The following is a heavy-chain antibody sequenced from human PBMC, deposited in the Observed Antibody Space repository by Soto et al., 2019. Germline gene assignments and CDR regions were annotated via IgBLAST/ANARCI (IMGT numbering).Heavy chain of an antibody. CDR2: ISAYNGNT. D-gene: IGHD1-1*01. J-gene: IGHJ4*02. CDR1: GYTFTSYG. V-gene: IGHV1-18*01. CDR3: ARAPHRRGSSGTIDY. Sequence: QVQLVQSGAEVKKPGASVKVSCKASGYTFTSYGISWVRQAPGQGLEWMGWISAYNGNTNYAQKLQGRVTMTTDTSTSTAYLELRSLRSDDTAVYYCARAPHRRGSSGTIDYWGQVTRVTVSS.